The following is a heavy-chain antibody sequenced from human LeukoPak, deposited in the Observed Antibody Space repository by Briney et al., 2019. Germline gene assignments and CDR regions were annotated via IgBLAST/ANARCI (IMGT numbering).Heavy chain of an antibody. V-gene: IGHV4-59*01. CDR3: ARVGYYGSGSYYSRDY. CDR1: GGSISSYY. J-gene: IGHJ4*02. Sequence: SETLSLTCTVSGGSISSYYWSWIRQPPGKGLEWIGYIYYSGSTNYNPSLKSRVTISVDTSKNQFSLKLSSVTAADTAVYYCARVGYYGSGSYYSRDYWGQGTLVTVSS. CDR2: IYYSGST. D-gene: IGHD3-10*01.